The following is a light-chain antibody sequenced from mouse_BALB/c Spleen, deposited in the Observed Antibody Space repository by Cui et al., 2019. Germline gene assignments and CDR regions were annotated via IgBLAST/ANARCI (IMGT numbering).Light chain of an antibody. V-gene: IGKV4-57*01. J-gene: IGKJ5*01. CDR1: SSVSY. CDR3: QQRSSYPLT. Sequence: IVLTQSPAIMSASPGEKLTITCSGSSSVSYMHWFQQKPGTSPKLWIYSTSNLASGVPARFSGSGSGTSYSLTISRMEAEDAATYYCQQRSSYPLTFGAGTKLELK. CDR2: STS.